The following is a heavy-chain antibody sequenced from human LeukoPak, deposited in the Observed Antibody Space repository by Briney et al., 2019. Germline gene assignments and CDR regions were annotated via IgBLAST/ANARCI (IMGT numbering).Heavy chain of an antibody. Sequence: PSETLSLTCTVSGYSISSGYYWGWIRQPPGKGLEWIGSIYHSGNTYYNPSLKSRVTISIDTSKNQFSLKLSSVTAADTAVYYCARDRKRWELLLFDYWGQGTLVTVSS. CDR1: GYSISSGYY. V-gene: IGHV4-38-2*02. CDR3: ARDRKRWELLLFDY. J-gene: IGHJ4*02. CDR2: IYHSGNT. D-gene: IGHD1-26*01.